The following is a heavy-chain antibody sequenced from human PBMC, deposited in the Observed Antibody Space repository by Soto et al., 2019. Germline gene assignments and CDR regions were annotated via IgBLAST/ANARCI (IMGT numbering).Heavy chain of an antibody. CDR3: ARDALTGTSQGYYYYYGMDV. J-gene: IGHJ6*02. D-gene: IGHD1-7*01. CDR1: GGSVSSSNW. Sequence: SETLSLTCAVSGGSVSSSNWWSWVRQPPGKGLEWIGEIYHSGSTNYNPSLKSRVTISVDKSKNQFSLKLSSVTAADTAVYYCARDALTGTSQGYYYYYGMDVWGQGTTVTVSS. CDR2: IYHSGST. V-gene: IGHV4-4*02.